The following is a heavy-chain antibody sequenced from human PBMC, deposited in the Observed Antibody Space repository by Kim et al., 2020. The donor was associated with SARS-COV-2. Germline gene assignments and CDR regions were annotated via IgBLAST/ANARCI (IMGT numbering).Heavy chain of an antibody. D-gene: IGHD4-17*01. J-gene: IGHJ4*02. V-gene: IGHV3-33*01. CDR2: IWYDGSNK. Sequence: GGSLRLSCAASGFTFSSYGMHWVRQAPGKGLEWVAVIWYDGSNKYYADSVKGRFTISRDNSKNTLYLQMNSLRAEDTAVYYCARDPLNIYGYFDYWGQGTLVTVSS. CDR3: ARDPLNIYGYFDY. CDR1: GFTFSSYG.